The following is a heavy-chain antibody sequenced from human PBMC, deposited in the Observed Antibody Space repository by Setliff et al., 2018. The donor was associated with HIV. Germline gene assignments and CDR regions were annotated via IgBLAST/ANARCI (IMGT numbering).Heavy chain of an antibody. D-gene: IGHD3-9*01. Sequence: SETLSLTCTVSGGSISNYYWSWIRQPPGKVLEWIGYIYTSGSTDYNPSLKSRVIISVDTSKNQFSLKLSSVTAADTAVYYCARGGVLRYFDWAYWGQGTLVTVSS. V-gene: IGHV4-4*08. CDR1: GGSISNYY. J-gene: IGHJ4*02. CDR3: ARGGVLRYFDWAY. CDR2: IYTSGST.